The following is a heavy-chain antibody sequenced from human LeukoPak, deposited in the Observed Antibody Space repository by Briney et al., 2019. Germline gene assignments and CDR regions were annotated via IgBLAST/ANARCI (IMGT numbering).Heavy chain of an antibody. CDR1: GGSISSHY. J-gene: IGHJ5*02. Sequence: SETLSLTCTVSGGSISSHYWSWIRQPPGKGLGWIGYIYYSGSTNYNPSLKSRVTISVDTSKNQFSLKLSSVTAADTAVYYCARRVVREGYNWFDPWGQGTLVTVSS. D-gene: IGHD3-3*01. CDR3: ARRVVREGYNWFDP. CDR2: IYYSGST. V-gene: IGHV4-59*11.